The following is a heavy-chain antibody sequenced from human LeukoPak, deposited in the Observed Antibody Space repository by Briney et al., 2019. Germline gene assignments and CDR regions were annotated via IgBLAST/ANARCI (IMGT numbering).Heavy chain of an antibody. Sequence: SETLSLTCTVSGDSISSTSYYWGWIRQPPGKGLEWIGSIYFVESTYYNPSLKSRVTISVDTSKNQFSLRLTSVTAADTAVYYCARDLRGAATGTAEYFQHWGQGSRVTVSS. D-gene: IGHD6-13*01. V-gene: IGHV4-39*07. CDR2: IYFVEST. CDR3: ARDLRGAATGTAEYFQH. J-gene: IGHJ1*01. CDR1: GDSISSTSYY.